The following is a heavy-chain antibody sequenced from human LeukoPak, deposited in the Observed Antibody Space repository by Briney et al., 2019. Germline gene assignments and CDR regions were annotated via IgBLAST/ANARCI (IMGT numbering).Heavy chain of an antibody. D-gene: IGHD3-22*01. Sequence: PGGSLRLSCAASGFTVSSNYMSWVRPAPGKGLEWVSVIYSGGSTYYADSVKGRFTISRDNSKNTLYLQMNSLRAEDTAVYYCAREGSYYDSRLNAFDIWGQGTMVTVSS. V-gene: IGHV3-53*01. CDR3: AREGSYYDSRLNAFDI. CDR2: IYSGGST. J-gene: IGHJ3*02. CDR1: GFTVSSNY.